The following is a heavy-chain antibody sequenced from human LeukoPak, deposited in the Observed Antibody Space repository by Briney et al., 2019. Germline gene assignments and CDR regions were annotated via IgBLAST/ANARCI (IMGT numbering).Heavy chain of an antibody. Sequence: ASAKVSCKASGYTFTRYHIHWVRQAPGQGLEWMGWINPNSGGTSSAQKFQGRVTVTRDTDISPGYMELTKLRADDRGVYHCATDRGYSYGFDYWGQGTLVTVSS. CDR3: ATDRGYSYGFDY. D-gene: IGHD5-18*01. CDR2: INPNSGGT. CDR1: GYTFTRYH. V-gene: IGHV1-2*02. J-gene: IGHJ4*02.